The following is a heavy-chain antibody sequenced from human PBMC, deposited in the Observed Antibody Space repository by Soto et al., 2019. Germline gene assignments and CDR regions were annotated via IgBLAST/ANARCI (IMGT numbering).Heavy chain of an antibody. CDR2: FIPLFGPA. V-gene: IGHV1-69*01. D-gene: IGHD6-13*01. J-gene: IGHJ5*02. CDR1: VGTLSRSA. Sequence: QVQLVQSGAEVKKPGSSVKVSCKASVGTLSRSAINWVRQAPGQGLEWMGGFIPLFGPAIYAQKFRGRVSIIADESTRTAYMEMSSRRSDYTAVYYCGTGSRGTKGESWGQGTLVTFSS. CDR3: GTGSRGTKGES.